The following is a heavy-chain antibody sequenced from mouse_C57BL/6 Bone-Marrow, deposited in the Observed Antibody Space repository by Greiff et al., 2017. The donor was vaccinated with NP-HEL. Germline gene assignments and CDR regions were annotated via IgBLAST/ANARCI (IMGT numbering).Heavy chain of an antibody. J-gene: IGHJ1*03. V-gene: IGHV14-3*01. Sequence: EVQLVESVAELVRPGASVKLSCTASGFNIKNTYMHWVKQRPEQGLEWIGRIDPANGNTKYAPKFQGKATLTADTSSNTAYLQLSSLTSEDTAIYYCARERYYYGSADWYYDGWGTGTTVTVAS. CDR1: GFNIKNTY. D-gene: IGHD1-1*01. CDR3: ARERYYYGSADWYYDG. CDR2: IDPANGNT.